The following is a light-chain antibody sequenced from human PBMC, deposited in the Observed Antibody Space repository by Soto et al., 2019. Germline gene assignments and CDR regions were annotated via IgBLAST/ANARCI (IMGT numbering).Light chain of an antibody. Sequence: DIQMTQSPSTLSGSVGDRVTITCRASQTISSWLAWYQQKPGKAPKLLIYDASSLESGVPSRFSGSGSGKEFTLTISSLQPDDFATYYCQQYNSYPGTFGQGTKV. J-gene: IGKJ1*01. CDR1: QTISSW. CDR2: DAS. V-gene: IGKV1-5*01. CDR3: QQYNSYPGT.